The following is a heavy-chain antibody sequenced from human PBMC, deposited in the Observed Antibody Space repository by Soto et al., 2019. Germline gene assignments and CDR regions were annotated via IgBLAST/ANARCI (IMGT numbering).Heavy chain of an antibody. CDR2: ISSSSSTI. CDR1: GFTFSSYS. D-gene: IGHD6-19*01. V-gene: IGHV3-48*01. Sequence: EVQLVESGGGLVQPGGSLRLSCAASGFTFSSYSMNWVRQAPGKGLEWVSYISSSSSTIYYADSVKGRFTIFRDNAKNSLYLQMNSLRAEDTAVYYCARAGIAVAENNHFDYWGQGTLVTVSS. CDR3: ARAGIAVAENNHFDY. J-gene: IGHJ4*02.